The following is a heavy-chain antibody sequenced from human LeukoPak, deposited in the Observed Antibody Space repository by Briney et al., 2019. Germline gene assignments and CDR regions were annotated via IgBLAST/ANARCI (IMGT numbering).Heavy chain of an antibody. CDR2: IYYSGST. CDR3: ARAGHCSSTSCYTGGYYFDY. V-gene: IGHV4-39*07. Sequence: SETQSLTCTVSGGSFSSSSYYWGWIRQPPGKGLEWMGSIYYSGSTYYNPSLKSRVTISVDTSKNQFSLKLSSVTAADTAVYYCARAGHCSSTSCYTGGYYFDYWGQGTLVTVSS. J-gene: IGHJ4*02. D-gene: IGHD2-2*02. CDR1: GGSFSSSSYY.